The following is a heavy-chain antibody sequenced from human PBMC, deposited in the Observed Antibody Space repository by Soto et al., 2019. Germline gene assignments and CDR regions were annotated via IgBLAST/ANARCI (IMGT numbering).Heavy chain of an antibody. Sequence: QVQLQESGPGLVKPSQTLSLICTVSGDSIRNGFYYWSWIRQHPGKGLEWIGNIYYVGSTYYNPSLKSRVTISIDRSKNQFSLTLNSVTAADTAVYYCAKNETTRPWFNPWGQGTLVIV. CDR2: IYYVGST. D-gene: IGHD1-1*01. CDR3: AKNETTRPWFNP. J-gene: IGHJ5*02. CDR1: GDSIRNGFYY. V-gene: IGHV4-31*03.